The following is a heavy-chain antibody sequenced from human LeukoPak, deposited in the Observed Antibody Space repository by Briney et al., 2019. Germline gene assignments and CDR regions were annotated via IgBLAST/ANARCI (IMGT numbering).Heavy chain of an antibody. V-gene: IGHV3-11*04. CDR1: GFTFSDYY. D-gene: IGHD3-10*01. J-gene: IGHJ6*03. CDR3: AKDSRSYYHYYYYYMDV. CDR2: ISSSGSTI. Sequence: GGSLRLSCAASGFTFSDYYMSWIRQAPGKGLEWVSYISSSGSTIYYADSVKGRFTISRDNSKNTLYLQMNSLRAEDTAVYYCAKDSRSYYHYYYYYMDVWGKGTTVTISS.